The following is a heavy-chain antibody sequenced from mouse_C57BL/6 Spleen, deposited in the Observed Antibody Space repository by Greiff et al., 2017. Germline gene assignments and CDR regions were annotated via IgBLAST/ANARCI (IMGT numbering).Heavy chain of an antibody. Sequence: VQLKESGGGLVKPGGSLKLSCAASGFTFSSYAMSWVRQTPEKRLEWVATISDGGSYTYSPDNVKGRFTISRDNAKNNLYLQMSHLKSEDTAMYYCARGGAMDYWGQGTSVTGSS. CDR1: GFTFSSYA. CDR3: ARGGAMDY. CDR2: ISDGGSYT. J-gene: IGHJ4*01. V-gene: IGHV5-4*01.